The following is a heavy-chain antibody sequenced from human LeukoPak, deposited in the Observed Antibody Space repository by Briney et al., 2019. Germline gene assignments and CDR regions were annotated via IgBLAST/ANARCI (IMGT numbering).Heavy chain of an antibody. Sequence: PGGSLRLSCAASGFTFSSYGMHWVRQAPGKGLEWLTFIKLDGSEKYYVDSVKGRFTVSRDNAKESPYLQMNILRVEDTAVYYCARNAPLDYWGQGTLVTVSS. CDR2: IKLDGSEK. J-gene: IGHJ4*02. CDR3: ARNAPLDY. V-gene: IGHV3-7*01. CDR1: GFTFSSYG. D-gene: IGHD2-2*01.